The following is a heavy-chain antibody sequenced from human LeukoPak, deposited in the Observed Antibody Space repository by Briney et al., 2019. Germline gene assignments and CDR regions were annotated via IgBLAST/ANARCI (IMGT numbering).Heavy chain of an antibody. D-gene: IGHD2-2*02. CDR3: ASSLGYCSSTSCYTRSNY. CDR1: GGAINSGANY. V-gene: IGHV4-30-2*01. CDR2: VDHSGST. J-gene: IGHJ4*02. Sequence: PSETLSLTCSVSGGAINSGANYWNWIRQPPGKGLEWIGSVDHSGSTYYKSPLKSRVTISVDKSKNQFSLNLSSVTAADTAVYYCASSLGYCSSTSCYTRSNYWGQGTLVTVSS.